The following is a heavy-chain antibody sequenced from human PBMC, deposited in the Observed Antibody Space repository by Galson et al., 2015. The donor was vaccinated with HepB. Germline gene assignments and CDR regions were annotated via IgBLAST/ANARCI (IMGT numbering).Heavy chain of an antibody. CDR1: GSTFRTYD. CDR3: AKEGSPSHYNNAMDV. J-gene: IGHJ6*02. V-gene: IGHV3-30*18. Sequence: SLRLSCAASGSTFRTYDMHWVRQAPGKGLQWVALISYDGSNKYYADSVKGRFTISRDNSKNTLFLQMNSLRAEDAAVYYCAKEGSPSHYNNAMDVWGQGTTVTVSS. D-gene: IGHD3-9*01. CDR2: ISYDGSNK.